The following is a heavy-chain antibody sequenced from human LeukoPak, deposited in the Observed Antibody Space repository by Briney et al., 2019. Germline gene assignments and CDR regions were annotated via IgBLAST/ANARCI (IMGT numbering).Heavy chain of an antibody. D-gene: IGHD4-17*01. V-gene: IGHV3-33*01. CDR1: GFTFSSYG. Sequence: GGSLRLSCAASGFTFSSYGMHWVRQAPGKGLEWVAVIWYDGSNKYYADSVKGRFTIPRDNSKNTLYLQMDSLRAEGTAVYYCARNGDLDYWGQGTLVTVSS. CDR2: IWYDGSNK. J-gene: IGHJ4*02. CDR3: ARNGDLDY.